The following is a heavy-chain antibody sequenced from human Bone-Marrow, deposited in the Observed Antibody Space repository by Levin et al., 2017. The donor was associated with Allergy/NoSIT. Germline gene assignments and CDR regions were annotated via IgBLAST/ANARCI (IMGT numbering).Heavy chain of an antibody. J-gene: IGHJ3*02. D-gene: IGHD3-10*01. CDR2: IKRKIDGDKT. CDR3: TTNYQEAFEI. V-gene: IGHV3-15*01. CDR1: GFTLSNAW. Sequence: GGSLRLSCAGSGFTLSNAWMNWVRQSPGKGLEWLSRIKRKIDGDKTEYAAPVKGRFTILRDDSKNTLYLQMNTLKTEDAAVYYCTTNYQEAFEIWGQGTEVTVSS.